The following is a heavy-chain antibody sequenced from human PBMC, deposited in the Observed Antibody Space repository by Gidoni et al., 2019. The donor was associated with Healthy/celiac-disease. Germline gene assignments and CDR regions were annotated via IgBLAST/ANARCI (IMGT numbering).Heavy chain of an antibody. Sequence: SISSSSYYWGWIRQPPGKGLEWIGSIYYSGSTYYNPSLKSRVTISVDTSKNQFSLKLSSVTAADTAVYYCAKVRFLEWLDYFDYWGQGTLVTVSS. V-gene: IGHV4-39*07. CDR1: SISSSSYY. J-gene: IGHJ4*02. CDR3: AKVRFLEWLDYFDY. D-gene: IGHD3-3*01. CDR2: IYYSGST.